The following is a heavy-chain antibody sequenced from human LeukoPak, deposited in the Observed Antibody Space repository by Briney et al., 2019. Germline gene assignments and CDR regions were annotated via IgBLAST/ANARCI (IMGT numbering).Heavy chain of an antibody. V-gene: IGHV3-30*02. CDR1: GFSFSGYG. J-gene: IGHJ4*02. D-gene: IGHD6-13*01. CDR2: IRYDGSNE. CDR3: ARVGSSWSLFDY. Sequence: PGGSLRLSCAASGFSFSGYGMHWVRQAPGKGLEWVAFIRYDGSNEYYADSVKGRFTISRDKSKNTLSLQMNGLRVEDTAVYYCARVGSSWSLFDYWGQGTLVTVSS.